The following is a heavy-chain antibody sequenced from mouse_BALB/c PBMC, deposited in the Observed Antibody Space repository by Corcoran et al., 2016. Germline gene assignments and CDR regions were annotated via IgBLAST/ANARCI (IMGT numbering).Heavy chain of an antibody. J-gene: IGHJ1*01. CDR1: GFHIKDTY. V-gene: IGHV14-3*02. Sequence: EVQLQQSGAELVKPGASVKLSCTASGFHIKDTYMHWVKQRPEQCLEWIGRIDPANGNTKYDPKFQGKATITADTSSNTAYLQLSSLTSEDTAVYYCARWDWYFDVWGAGTTVTVSS. CDR3: ARWDWYFDV. CDR2: IDPANGNT.